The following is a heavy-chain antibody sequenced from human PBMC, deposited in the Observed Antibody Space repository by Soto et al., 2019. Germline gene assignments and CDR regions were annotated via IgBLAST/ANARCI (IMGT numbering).Heavy chain of an antibody. CDR1: GFTFSSYG. V-gene: IGHV3-33*01. CDR2: IWYDGSNK. CDR3: ARDGPGSAVAGTGGMDV. J-gene: IGHJ6*02. D-gene: IGHD6-19*01. Sequence: GGSLRLSCAASGFTFSSYGMHWVRQAPGKGMEWVAVIWYDGSNKYYADSVKGRFTISRDNSKNTLYLQMNSLRAEDTAVYYCARDGPGSAVAGTGGMDVWRQGTTATVPS.